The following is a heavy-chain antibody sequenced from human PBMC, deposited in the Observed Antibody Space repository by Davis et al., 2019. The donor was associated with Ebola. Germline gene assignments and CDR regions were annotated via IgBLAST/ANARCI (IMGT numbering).Heavy chain of an antibody. CDR3: ARQRDPLRYYGMDV. J-gene: IGHJ6*02. V-gene: IGHV5-51*01. CDR2: IYPGDSDT. Sequence: GGSLRLSCKGSGYSLTSYWIAWVRQLPGKGLEWMGIIYPGDSDTRYSPSFQGQVTISADKSISTAYLQWSSLKASDTAMYYCARQRDPLRYYGMDVWGQGTTVTVSS. CDR1: GYSLTSYW.